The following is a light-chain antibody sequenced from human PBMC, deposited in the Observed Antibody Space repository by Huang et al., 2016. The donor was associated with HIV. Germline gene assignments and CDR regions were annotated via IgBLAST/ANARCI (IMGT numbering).Light chain of an antibody. CDR2: ATS. Sequence: DIQMTQSPSSLSASVGDRVTITCRASQGIGNSLAWYQQKPEKPPRLLLYATSRVESGVPARCSGSGSGTHYTLTITTLQPEDIASYYCQQYQSIPWTFGQGTKVEIK. J-gene: IGKJ1*01. V-gene: IGKV1-NL1*01. CDR1: QGIGNS. CDR3: QQYQSIPWT.